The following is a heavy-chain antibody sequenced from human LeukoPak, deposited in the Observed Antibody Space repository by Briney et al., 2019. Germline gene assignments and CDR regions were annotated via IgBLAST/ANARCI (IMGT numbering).Heavy chain of an antibody. J-gene: IGHJ5*02. D-gene: IGHD3-22*01. CDR3: ARDPALRPMIVSS. V-gene: IGHV3-21*01. CDR1: GFTFSSYS. CDR2: ISSSSSYI. Sequence: GGSLRLSCAASGFTFSSYSMNWVRQAPGKGLEWVSSISSSSSYIYYADSVKGRFTISRDNAKNSLYLQMNSLRAEDTAVYYCARDPALRPMIVSSWGQGTLVTVSS.